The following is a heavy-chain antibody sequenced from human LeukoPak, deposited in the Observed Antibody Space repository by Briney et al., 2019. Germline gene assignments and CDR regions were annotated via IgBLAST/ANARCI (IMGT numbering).Heavy chain of an antibody. J-gene: IGHJ4*02. CDR1: GYTFTNYD. V-gene: IGHV1-2*02. CDR3: ARIARGSGYYKGLDY. Sequence: ASVKVSCKASGYTFTNYDINWVRQAPGQGLEWMGWINPNSGGTNYAQKFQGRVTMTRDTSISTAYMELSRLRSDDTAVYYCARIARGSGYYKGLDYWGQGTLVTVSS. D-gene: IGHD3-22*01. CDR2: INPNSGGT.